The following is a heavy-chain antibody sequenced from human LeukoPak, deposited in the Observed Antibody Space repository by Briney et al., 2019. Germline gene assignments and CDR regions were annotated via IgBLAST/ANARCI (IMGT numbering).Heavy chain of an antibody. CDR2: IIPIFGIA. J-gene: IGHJ5*02. CDR3: ARDAGPSGSYQEGWFDP. D-gene: IGHD1-26*01. Sequence: GASVTVSCKASGGTFSSYAISWVRQAPGQGLEWMGRIIPIFGIANYAQKFQGRVTITAAKSTSTAYMELSSLRSEDTAVYYCARDAGPSGSYQEGWFDPWGQGTPVTVSS. CDR1: GGTFSSYA. V-gene: IGHV1-69*04.